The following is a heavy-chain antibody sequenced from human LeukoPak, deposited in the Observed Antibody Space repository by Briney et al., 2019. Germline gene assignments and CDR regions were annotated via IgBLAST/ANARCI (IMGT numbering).Heavy chain of an antibody. Sequence: ASGKVSCNASGYTFTSYGISWVRHAPGQGLELMGWFSAYNGNTNYAQKLQGRVTMTTDTSTSTAYMELRSLRSDDTAVYYCARREDYSNYGVFDYWGQGTLVTVSS. D-gene: IGHD4-11*01. CDR1: GYTFTSYG. J-gene: IGHJ4*02. V-gene: IGHV1-18*01. CDR2: FSAYNGNT. CDR3: ARREDYSNYGVFDY.